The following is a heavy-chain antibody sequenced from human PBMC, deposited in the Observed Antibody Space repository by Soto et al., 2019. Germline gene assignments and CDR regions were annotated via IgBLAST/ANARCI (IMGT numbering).Heavy chain of an antibody. Sequence: ASETLSLTCTVSGGSISSGYYWTWIRQHPGKGLEWIGYINYSGSTLYNPSLKSRAAISVDTSKNQFSLNLTSVTAADTAVYYCTKSAPSWDYYDTSGAGGDVWGQGTTVTVSS. CDR3: TKSAPSWDYYDTSGAGGDV. V-gene: IGHV4-31*03. CDR2: INYSGST. CDR1: GGSISSGYY. J-gene: IGHJ6*02. D-gene: IGHD3-22*01.